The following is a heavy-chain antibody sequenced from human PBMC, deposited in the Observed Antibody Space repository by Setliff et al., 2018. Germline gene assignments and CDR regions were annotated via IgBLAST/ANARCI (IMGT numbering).Heavy chain of an antibody. Sequence: GESLKISCKGSGYSFTGYWIAWVRQMPGKGLEWMGIIYPGDSDTRCSPSFQGQVTISADKSISTAYLQWSSLKASDTAMYYCARLATDYGDYESLNYFDYWGQGTLVTAPQ. CDR2: IYPGDSDT. V-gene: IGHV5-51*01. CDR1: GYSFTGYW. CDR3: ARLATDYGDYESLNYFDY. J-gene: IGHJ4*02. D-gene: IGHD4-17*01.